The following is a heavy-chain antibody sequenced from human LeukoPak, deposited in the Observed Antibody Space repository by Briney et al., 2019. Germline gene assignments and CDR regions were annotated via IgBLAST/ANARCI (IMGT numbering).Heavy chain of an antibody. D-gene: IGHD3/OR15-3a*01. J-gene: IGHJ4*02. V-gene: IGHV3-69-1*01. Sequence: GGSLRLSCAASGFTFSDYPMTWVRQAPGKGLEWVSAILSRGDKHYADSVKGRFTISRDNAKNSLYLQMTSLRVEDTAVYYCASGRHDFLHWGQGTLVTVSS. CDR2: ILSRGDK. CDR3: ASGRHDFLH. CDR1: GFTFSDYP.